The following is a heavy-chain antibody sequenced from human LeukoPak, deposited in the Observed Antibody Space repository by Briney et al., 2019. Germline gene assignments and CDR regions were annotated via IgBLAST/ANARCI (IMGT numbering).Heavy chain of an antibody. D-gene: IGHD2-8*01. J-gene: IGHJ3*02. CDR1: GFTFSSYS. CDR2: ISSSSSYI. V-gene: IGHV3-21*01. CDR3: ARDESPNLFAFDI. Sequence: PGGSLRLSCAGSGFTFSSYSMNWVRQAPGKGLEWVSSISSSSSYIYYADSVKGRFTISRDNAKNSLYLQMNSLRAEDTAVYYCARDESPNLFAFDIWGQGTMVTVSS.